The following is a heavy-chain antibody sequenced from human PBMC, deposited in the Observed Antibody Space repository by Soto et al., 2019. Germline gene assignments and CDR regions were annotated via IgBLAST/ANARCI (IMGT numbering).Heavy chain of an antibody. CDR3: ARDNYDFWSGYRQNYGMDV. CDR2: INANSGGR. J-gene: IGHJ6*02. V-gene: IGHV1-2*02. D-gene: IGHD3-3*01. Sequence: ASVKVSCKASGYTFTGYYMHRVRQAPGQGLEWMGWINANSGGRNYAQKFQGRVTMTRDTSISTAYMELSRLRSDDTAVYYCARDNYDFWSGYRQNYGMDVWGQGTTVTVSS. CDR1: GYTFTGYY.